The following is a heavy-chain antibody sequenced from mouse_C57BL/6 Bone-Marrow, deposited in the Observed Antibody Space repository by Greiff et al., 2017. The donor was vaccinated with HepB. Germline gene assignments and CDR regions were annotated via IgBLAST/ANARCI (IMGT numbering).Heavy chain of an antibody. V-gene: IGHV1-63*01. CDR3: ARRYGRDAMDY. D-gene: IGHD1-1*01. CDR1: GYTFTNYW. Sequence: QVQLQQSGAELVRPGTSVKMSCKASGYTFTNYWIGWAKQRPGHGLEWIGDIYPGGGYTNYNEKFKGKATLTADKSSSTAYIQFSSLTSEDSAIYYCARRYGRDAMDYWGQGTSVTVSS. J-gene: IGHJ4*01. CDR2: IYPGGGYT.